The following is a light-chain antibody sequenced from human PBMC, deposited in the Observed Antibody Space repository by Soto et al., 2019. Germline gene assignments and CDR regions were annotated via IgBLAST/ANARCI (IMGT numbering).Light chain of an antibody. Sequence: DIQMTQSPSTLSASVGDRVTITCRASQSISAWLAWYQQKPGKAPKLLISKASSLESGVPSRFSGSGSGTDFTLTISSLQPDDFATYYCQQYNSYEFTFGPGTKVDIK. V-gene: IGKV1-5*03. CDR3: QQYNSYEFT. J-gene: IGKJ3*01. CDR2: KAS. CDR1: QSISAW.